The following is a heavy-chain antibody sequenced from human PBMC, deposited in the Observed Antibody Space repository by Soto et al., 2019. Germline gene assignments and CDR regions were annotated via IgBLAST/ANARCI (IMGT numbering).Heavy chain of an antibody. CDR1: GGSFSGYY. D-gene: IGHD6-13*01. CDR2: INHSGST. J-gene: IGHJ4*02. CDR3: ATGLFAPTAAGTSLHDY. Sequence: QVQLQQWGAGLLKPSETLSLTCAVYGGSFSGYYWSWIRQPPGKGLEWIGEINHSGSTNYNPSLKSRVTISVDTSKNQFSLKLSSVTAADTAVYYCATGLFAPTAAGTSLHDYWGQGTLVTVSS. V-gene: IGHV4-34*01.